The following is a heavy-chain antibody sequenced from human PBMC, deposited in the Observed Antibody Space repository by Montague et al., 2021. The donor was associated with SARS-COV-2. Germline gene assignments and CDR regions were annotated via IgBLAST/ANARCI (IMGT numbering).Heavy chain of an antibody. J-gene: IGHJ4*02. V-gene: IGHV4-39*01. Sequence: SETLSLTCTVSGGSISSSSYYWGWIRQPRGKGLEWIGSIYYSGXTXYXXXXKXRVTISVDTSKNQFSLKLSSVTAADTAVYYCARFYRVLPAASFDYWGQGTLVTVSS. CDR2: IYYSGXT. D-gene: IGHD2-2*01. CDR1: GGSISSSSYY. CDR3: ARFYRVLPAASFDY.